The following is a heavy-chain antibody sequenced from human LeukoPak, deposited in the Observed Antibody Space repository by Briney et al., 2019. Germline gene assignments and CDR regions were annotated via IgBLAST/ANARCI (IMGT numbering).Heavy chain of an antibody. D-gene: IGHD5-12*01. CDR1: GFTFSSYS. Sequence: GGSLRLSCAASGFTFSSYSMNWVRQAPGKGLEWVSSISSSSSYIYYADSVKGRFTISRDNAKNSLYLQMNSLRAEDTAVYYCARGSGSGYDYDYWGQGNLVTVSS. CDR3: ARGSGSGYDYDY. J-gene: IGHJ4*02. V-gene: IGHV3-21*01. CDR2: ISSSSSYI.